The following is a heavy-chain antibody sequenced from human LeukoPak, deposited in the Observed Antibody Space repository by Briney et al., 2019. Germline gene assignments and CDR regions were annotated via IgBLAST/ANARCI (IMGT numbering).Heavy chain of an antibody. J-gene: IGHJ4*02. CDR2: IIPIFGTA. Sequence: SVKVSCKASGGTFSSYAISWVRQAPGQGLEWMGGIIPIFGTANYAQKFQGRVTITTDKSTSTAYMELSSLRSEDTAVYYCARGGRSSGYYYAIDYWGQGTLVTVSS. D-gene: IGHD3-22*01. CDR3: ARGGRSSGYYYAIDY. V-gene: IGHV1-69*05. CDR1: GGTFSSYA.